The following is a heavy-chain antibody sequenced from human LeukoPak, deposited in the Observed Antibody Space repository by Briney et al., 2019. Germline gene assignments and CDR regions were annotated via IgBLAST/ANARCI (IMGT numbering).Heavy chain of an antibody. D-gene: IGHD1-26*01. CDR3: AKGVYSGSDTNFDY. J-gene: IGHJ4*02. CDR2: ISGSGGST. CDR1: GFAFSNYN. V-gene: IGHV3-23*01. Sequence: GSLRLSCAVSGFAFSNYNMNWVRQAPGKGLEWVSAISGSGGSTYYADSVKGRFTISRDNSKNTLYLQMNSLRAEDTAVYYCAKGVYSGSDTNFDYWGQGTLVTVSS.